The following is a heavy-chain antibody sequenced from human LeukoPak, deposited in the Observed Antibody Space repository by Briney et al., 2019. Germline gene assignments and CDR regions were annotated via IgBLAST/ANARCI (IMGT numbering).Heavy chain of an antibody. D-gene: IGHD3-22*01. CDR3: AKVQNYYDSSGYYYDY. CDR1: GFIFSSYA. Sequence: GGSLRLSCAASGFIFSSYAMSWVRQAPGKGLEWVSAISGSGGSTYYADSVKGRFTISRDNSKNTLYLQMNSLRAEDTAVYYCAKVQNYYDSSGYYYDYWGQGTLVTVSS. J-gene: IGHJ4*02. CDR2: ISGSGGST. V-gene: IGHV3-23*01.